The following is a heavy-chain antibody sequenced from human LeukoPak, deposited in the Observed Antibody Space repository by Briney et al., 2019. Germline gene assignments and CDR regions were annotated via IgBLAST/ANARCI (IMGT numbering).Heavy chain of an antibody. CDR1: GFTFSSYG. CDR3: ACTDYYDSSGYTY. V-gene: IGHV3-30*03. CDR2: ISYDGSNK. J-gene: IGHJ4*02. D-gene: IGHD3-22*01. Sequence: GGSLRLSCAASGFTFSSYGMHWVRQAPGKGLEWVAVISYDGSNKYYADSVKGRFTISRDNSKNTLYLQMNSLRAEDTAVYYCACTDYYDSSGYTYWGQGTLVTVSS.